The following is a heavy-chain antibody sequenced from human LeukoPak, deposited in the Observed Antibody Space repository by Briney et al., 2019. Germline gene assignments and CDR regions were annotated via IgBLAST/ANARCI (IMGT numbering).Heavy chain of an antibody. CDR3: AREIYSNSDHDDAFDI. J-gene: IGHJ3*02. Sequence: GGSLKRSCAASGFPFSSFAMRWVRQAPGEGLEWLSSISRSSDYIYYADSLKGRFTISRDNARNSLYLQMSSLRAEDTALYYCAREIYSNSDHDDAFDIWGQGTMVTVSS. CDR1: GFPFSSFA. CDR2: ISRSSDYI. V-gene: IGHV3-21*01. D-gene: IGHD5-12*01.